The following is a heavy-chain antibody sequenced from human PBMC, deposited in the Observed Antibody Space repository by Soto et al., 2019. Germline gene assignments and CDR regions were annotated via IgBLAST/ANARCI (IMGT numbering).Heavy chain of an antibody. CDR3: ARSVAP. CDR1: DGYISSGGYY. CDR2: IFYSGTT. V-gene: IGHV4-31*03. J-gene: IGHJ5*02. Sequence: TLSLTCSVADGYISSGGYYCSWIRQHPGKGLEWIGYIFYSGTTYYNPSLKSRVTISVDTSKNQFSLKLSSVSAEDTAVYYCARSVAPWGQGTLVTVSS.